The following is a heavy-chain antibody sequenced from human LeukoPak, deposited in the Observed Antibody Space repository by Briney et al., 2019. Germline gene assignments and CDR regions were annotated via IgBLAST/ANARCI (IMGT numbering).Heavy chain of an antibody. V-gene: IGHV4-39*01. Sequence: PSETLCLTCTVSGFSIRSSSYYWGWIRQPPGKGLEWTGNIYYSGSTWNNPSLKSRVTTSVDTYKNQFSLKVTSVTAADTAVYYCATVVPAARFAYWGQGILVTVSS. J-gene: IGHJ4*02. CDR3: ATVVPAARFAY. CDR1: GFSIRSSSYY. CDR2: IYYSGST. D-gene: IGHD2-2*01.